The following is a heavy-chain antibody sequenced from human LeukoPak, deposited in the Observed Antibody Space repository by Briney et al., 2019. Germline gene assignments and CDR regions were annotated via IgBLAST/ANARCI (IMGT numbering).Heavy chain of an antibody. CDR3: ARGSIDWQAVAFDC. V-gene: IGHV3-30*03. CDR1: GFTFSSYW. CDR2: ISYDGTDK. J-gene: IGHJ4*02. Sequence: PGGSLRLSCAASGFTFSSYWMTWVRQAPGKGLEWVALISYDGTDKYYADSVKGRFTTSRDNSKNTLYLQTNSLRTEDTAVYYCARGSIDWQAVAFDCWGQGTLVTVSS. D-gene: IGHD2-21*01.